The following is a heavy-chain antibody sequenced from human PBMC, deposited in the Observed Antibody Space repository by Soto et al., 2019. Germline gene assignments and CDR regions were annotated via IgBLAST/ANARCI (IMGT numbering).Heavy chain of an antibody. D-gene: IGHD6-13*01. V-gene: IGHV1-46*01. Sequence: ASVKVSCKASGYTFTSYYMHWVRQAPGQGLEWMGIINPSGGSTSYAQKFQGRVTMTRDTSTSTVYMELSSLRSEDTAVYYCARDRYSSSWYGRHAFDIWGQGTMVTVSS. CDR2: INPSGGST. CDR1: GYTFTSYY. J-gene: IGHJ3*02. CDR3: ARDRYSSSWYGRHAFDI.